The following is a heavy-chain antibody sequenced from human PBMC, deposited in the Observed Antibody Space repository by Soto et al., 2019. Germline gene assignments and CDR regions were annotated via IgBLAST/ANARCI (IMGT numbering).Heavy chain of an antibody. CDR3: ARREGDFSKLDH. V-gene: IGHV5-51*01. CDR2: IFPSGSDT. D-gene: IGHD4-4*01. J-gene: IGHJ5*02. Sequence: PGESLKISCHGSGYTFPDYWIAWVRQMPGKGLEEMGFIFPSGSDTRYSPSFQGQVIISVDTSINTAYLQFTSLKASDSAIYYCARREGDFSKLDHWGHGTLVTVSS. CDR1: GYTFPDYW.